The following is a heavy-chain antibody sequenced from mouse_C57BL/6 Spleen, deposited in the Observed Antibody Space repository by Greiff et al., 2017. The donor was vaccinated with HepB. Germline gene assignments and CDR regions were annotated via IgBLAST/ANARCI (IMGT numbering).Heavy chain of an antibody. CDR1: GYTFTDYN. CDR2: INPNNGGT. V-gene: IGHV1-18*01. D-gene: IGHD1-1*01. J-gene: IGHJ3*01. CDR3: ARDYYGSSYTWFAY. Sequence: EVQLQQSGPELVKPGASVKIPCKASGYTFTDYNMDWVKQSHGKSLEWIGDINPNNGGTIYNQKFKGKATLTVDKSSSTAYMERRSLTSEDTAVYYCARDYYGSSYTWFAYWGQGTLVTVSA.